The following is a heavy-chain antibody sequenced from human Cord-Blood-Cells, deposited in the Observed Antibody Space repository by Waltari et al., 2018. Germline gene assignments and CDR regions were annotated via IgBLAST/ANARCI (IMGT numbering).Heavy chain of an antibody. CDR1: GGSFSGYY. CDR3: ARVNGTAFIDY. D-gene: IGHD2-21*02. J-gene: IGHJ4*02. Sequence: ETLSLTCAVYGGSFSGYYWSWIRQPPGKGLEWIGEINHSGSTNYNPSLKSRVTISVDTSKNQFSLKLSSVTAADTAVYYCARVNGTAFIDYWGQGTLVTVSS. V-gene: IGHV4-34*01. CDR2: INHSGST.